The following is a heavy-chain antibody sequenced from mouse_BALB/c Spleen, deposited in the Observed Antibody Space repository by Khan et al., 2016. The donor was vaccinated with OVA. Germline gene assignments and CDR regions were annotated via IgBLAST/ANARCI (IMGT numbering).Heavy chain of an antibody. CDR2: INPSNGYT. V-gene: IGHV1-4*01. J-gene: IGHJ3*01. CDR3: AGEWAYYSSDGWFAY. Sequence: QVQLQQSGAELARPGASVKMSCKASGYTFTTYTMHWVKQRPGQGLEWIGYINPSNGYTNYNQKFKDKSTLTADKSSSTAYMQLTSLTSDYSAVYYCAGEWAYYSSDGWFAYWGQGTLVTVSA. CDR1: GYTFTTYT. D-gene: IGHD2-12*01.